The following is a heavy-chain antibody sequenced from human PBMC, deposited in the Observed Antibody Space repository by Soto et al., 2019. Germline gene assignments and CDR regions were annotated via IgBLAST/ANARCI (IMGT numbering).Heavy chain of an antibody. J-gene: IGHJ4*02. V-gene: IGHV4-39*01. CDR1: GDSFRSDSYY. CDR3: GRLPVSFSSSVDH. CDR2: INYSGTS. D-gene: IGHD6-25*01. Sequence: SETLSLTCTVSGDSFRSDSYYWGWICQPPGKALEWIASINYSGTSYYNPSLQSRVTISVDTSRNQFSLNLASVTAADTAVYFCGRLPVSFSSSVDHWGQGTLVTVSS.